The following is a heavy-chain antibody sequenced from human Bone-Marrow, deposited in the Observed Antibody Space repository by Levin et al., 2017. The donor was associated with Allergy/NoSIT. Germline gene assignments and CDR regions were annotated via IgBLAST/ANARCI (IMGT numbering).Heavy chain of an antibody. J-gene: IGHJ4*02. D-gene: IGHD1-14*01. Sequence: SVKVSCKTSGGSFTSHAIVWVRQAPGQGLEWLGRIVPLLGIADYSQNFQGRLTITADKSTSTVYMELSSLRSEDTAVYYCARPDDGARVDHFDHWGQGTLVTVSS. CDR2: IVPLLGIA. CDR1: GGSFTSHA. CDR3: ARPDDGARVDHFDH. V-gene: IGHV1-69*04.